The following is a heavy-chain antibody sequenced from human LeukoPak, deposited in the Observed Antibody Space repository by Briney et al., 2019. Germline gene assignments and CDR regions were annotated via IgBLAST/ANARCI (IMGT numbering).Heavy chain of an antibody. Sequence: ASVKVSCKASGYTFTSYDINWVRQATGQGLEWMGWMNPNSGNTGYAQKFQGRVTMTRSTSISTAYMELSSLRSEDTAVYYCARGLRAHAAGFRGVVGNWFDPWGQRTLVTVSS. D-gene: IGHD3-10*01. CDR2: MNPNSGNT. V-gene: IGHV1-8*01. CDR1: GYTFTSYD. CDR3: ARGLRAHAAGFRGVVGNWFDP. J-gene: IGHJ5*02.